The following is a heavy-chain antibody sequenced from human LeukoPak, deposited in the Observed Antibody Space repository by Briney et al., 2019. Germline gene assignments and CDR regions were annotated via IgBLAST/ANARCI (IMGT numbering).Heavy chain of an antibody. CDR1: GFTFSSYA. Sequence: GGSLRLSCAASGFTFSSYAMSWVRQAPGKGLEWVSAISGSGSSTYYADSVKGRFTISRSNSENTLYLQMNSLRAEDTAVYYCAKDRGWPTVYWYFDLWGRGTLVTVSS. D-gene: IGHD2-15*01. CDR2: ISGSGSST. V-gene: IGHV3-23*01. J-gene: IGHJ2*01. CDR3: AKDRGWPTVYWYFDL.